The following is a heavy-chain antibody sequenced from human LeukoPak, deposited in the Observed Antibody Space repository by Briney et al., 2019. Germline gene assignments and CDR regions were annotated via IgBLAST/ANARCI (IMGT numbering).Heavy chain of an antibody. V-gene: IGHV3-7*01. CDR3: VRDPYSGKYGAFDI. J-gene: IGHJ3*02. Sequence: GGSLRLSCLASGFSFSTSSMTWVRQSPGKGRESLANKKEDGSGKVYVDSVKGRFTISREKAKNSLYLQMKTLRVDDSAVYYCVRDPYSGKYGAFDIWGQGTMVTISS. CDR2: KKEDGSGK. D-gene: IGHD1-26*01. CDR1: GFSFSTSS.